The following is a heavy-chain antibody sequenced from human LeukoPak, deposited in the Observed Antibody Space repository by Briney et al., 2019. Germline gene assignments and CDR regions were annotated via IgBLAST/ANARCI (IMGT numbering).Heavy chain of an antibody. CDR3: ARGYSSSWYYNWFDP. CDR2: IYSSGGT. CDR1: GGSMSSGSYS. J-gene: IGHJ5*02. D-gene: IGHD6-13*01. Sequence: SQTLSLTCTVSGGSMSSGSYSWSWIRQPAGKGLEWIGRIYSSGGTNYKVSLKSRVTISVDTSTNQFSLKLSSVTATDTALYYCARGYSSSWYYNWFDPWGQGTLVTVSS. V-gene: IGHV4-61*02.